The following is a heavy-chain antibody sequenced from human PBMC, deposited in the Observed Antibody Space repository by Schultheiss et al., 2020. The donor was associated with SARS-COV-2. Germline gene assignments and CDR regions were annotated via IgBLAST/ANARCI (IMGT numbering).Heavy chain of an antibody. CDR3: ARDRTYYYAFDL. CDR1: GFTVSSNY. Sequence: GESLKISCAASGFTVSSNYMSWVRQAPGKGLEWVSVIYSGGSTYYADSVKGRFTISRDNSKNTLYLQMNSLRAEDTAVYYCARDRTYYYAFDLWGRGTPVTVSS. CDR2: IYSGGST. V-gene: IGHV3-66*01. D-gene: IGHD3-10*01. J-gene: IGHJ2*01.